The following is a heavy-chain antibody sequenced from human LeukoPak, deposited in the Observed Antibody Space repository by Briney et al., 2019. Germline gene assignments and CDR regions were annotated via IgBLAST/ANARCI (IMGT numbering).Heavy chain of an antibody. Sequence: GGSLRLSCAASGFTFSNAWMSWVRQAPGKGLEWVAVISYDGSNKYYADSVKGRFTISRDNSKNTLYLQMNSLRAEDTAVYYCAKAQGYCSSTSCYTGPKDAFDIWGQGTMVTVSS. J-gene: IGHJ3*02. CDR2: ISYDGSNK. D-gene: IGHD2-2*02. CDR3: AKAQGYCSSTSCYTGPKDAFDI. V-gene: IGHV3-30*18. CDR1: GFTFSNAW.